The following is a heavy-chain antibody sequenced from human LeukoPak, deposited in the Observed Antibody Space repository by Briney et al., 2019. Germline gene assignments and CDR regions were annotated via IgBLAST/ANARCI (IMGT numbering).Heavy chain of an antibody. V-gene: IGHV3-23*01. CDR1: GFTVSSNY. CDR2: ISGSGGST. D-gene: IGHD3-22*01. Sequence: GGSLRLSCAASGFTVSSNYMSWVRQAPGKGLEWVSAISGSGGSTYYADSVKGRFTISRDNSKNTLYLQMSSLRAEDTAVYYCAKSYYYDSSGLFDYWGQGTLVTVSS. CDR3: AKSYYYDSSGLFDY. J-gene: IGHJ4*02.